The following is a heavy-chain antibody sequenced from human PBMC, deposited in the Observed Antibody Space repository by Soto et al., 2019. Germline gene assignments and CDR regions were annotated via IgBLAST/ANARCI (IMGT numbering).Heavy chain of an antibody. CDR1: GYTLTELS. CDR3: ATDRIAAARRGFDP. CDR2: FDPEDGET. D-gene: IGHD6-13*01. V-gene: IGHV1-24*01. Sequence: GASVKVSCKVSGYTLTELSMYWVRQAPGKGLEWMGGFDPEDGETIYAQKFQGRVTMTEDTSTDTAYMELSSLRSEDTAVYYCATDRIAAARRGFDPWGQGTLVTVSS. J-gene: IGHJ5*02.